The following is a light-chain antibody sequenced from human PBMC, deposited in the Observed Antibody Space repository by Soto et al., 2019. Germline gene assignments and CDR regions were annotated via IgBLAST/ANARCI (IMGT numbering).Light chain of an antibody. CDR2: RND. J-gene: IGLJ3*02. V-gene: IGLV1-47*01. CDR1: SSNIGSNY. Sequence: QSVLTQPPSASGTPGQRVTISCSGSSSNIGSNYVYWYRQLPGTAPTVLIYRNDERPSGVADRFSGSKSGSSASLAISGLRYADEAAYYCSAWYDSLSGHVFGRGTKLTVL. CDR3: SAWYDSLSGHV.